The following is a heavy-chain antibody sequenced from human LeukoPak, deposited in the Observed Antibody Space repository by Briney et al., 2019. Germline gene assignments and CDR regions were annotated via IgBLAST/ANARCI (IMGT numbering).Heavy chain of an antibody. D-gene: IGHD6-13*01. CDR3: ASSYSSSWYYFDY. Sequence: SETLSLTCTVSGGSISSGGYYWSWIRQPPGKGLEWIGYIYYSGSTYYNPSLKSRVTISVDTSKNQLSLKLSSVTAADTAVYYCASSYSSSWYYFDYWGQGTLVAVSS. CDR2: IYYSGST. V-gene: IGHV4-30-4*01. J-gene: IGHJ4*02. CDR1: GGSISSGGYY.